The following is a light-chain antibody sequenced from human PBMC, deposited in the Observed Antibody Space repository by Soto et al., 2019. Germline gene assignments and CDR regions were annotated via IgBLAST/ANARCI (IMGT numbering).Light chain of an antibody. CDR2: DVS. J-gene: IGLJ2*01. V-gene: IGLV2-14*01. Sequence: QSALTQPASVSGSPGQSVTISCTGTSNDIGAYNYVSWYQQHPGKAPKLMIYDVSSRPSGVSNRLSGSRSGNTASLTISGLQAEDEADYYCSSYTTTTIVIFGGGTQLTVL. CDR3: SSYTTTTIVI. CDR1: SNDIGAYNY.